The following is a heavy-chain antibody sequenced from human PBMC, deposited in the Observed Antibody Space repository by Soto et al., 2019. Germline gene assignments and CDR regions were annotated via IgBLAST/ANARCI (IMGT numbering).Heavy chain of an antibody. CDR2: ISAYNGNT. J-gene: IGHJ6*03. D-gene: IGHD3-3*01. CDR3: ARDRKIFRVVIRYYYIDV. Sequence: QVQLVQSGAEVKKPGASVKVSCKASGYTFTSYGISWVRQAPGQGLEWMGWISAYNGNTNYAQKLQGRVTMTTDTTTSTAYIELRSLRSDDTAVYYCARDRKIFRVVIRYYYIDVWGKGTTVTVSS. V-gene: IGHV1-18*01. CDR1: GYTFTSYG.